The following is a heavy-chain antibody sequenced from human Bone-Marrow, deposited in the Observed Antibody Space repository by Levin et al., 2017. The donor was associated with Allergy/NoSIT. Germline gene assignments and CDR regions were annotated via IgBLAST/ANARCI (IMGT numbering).Heavy chain of an antibody. J-gene: IGHJ5*02. D-gene: IGHD6-6*01. CDR1: GFTFNYYD. Sequence: GGSLRLSCAASGFTFNYYDMHWVRQATGKGLEWVSSIGPTGDTYYLGSVKGRFTISRDNDKNSLFLQMNSLTAGDTAMYYCARGGGYSSSSGWFGPWGQGTLVIVSS. CDR2: IGPTGDT. CDR3: ARGGGYSSSSGWFGP. V-gene: IGHV3-13*01.